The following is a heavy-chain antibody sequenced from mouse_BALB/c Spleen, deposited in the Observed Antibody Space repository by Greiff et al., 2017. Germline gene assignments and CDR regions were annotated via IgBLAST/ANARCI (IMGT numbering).Heavy chain of an antibody. CDR1: GYSFTDYN. V-gene: IGHV1S135*01. J-gene: IGHJ3*01. D-gene: IGHD1-2*01. CDR2: IDPYNGGT. Sequence: EVNLVESGPELVKPGASVKVSCKASGYSFTDYNMYWVKQSHGKSLEWIGYIDPYNGGTSYNQKFKGQATLTVDNSSSTAFMHHNSLTSEDSAVSCCAREVITRAPFADWGQGTLVSVGA. CDR3: AREVITRAPFAD.